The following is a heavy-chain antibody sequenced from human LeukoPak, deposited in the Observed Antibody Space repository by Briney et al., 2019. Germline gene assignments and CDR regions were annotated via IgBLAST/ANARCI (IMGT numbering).Heavy chain of an antibody. Sequence: PGGSLRLSCAVSGFTVISTHMSWVRQAPGKGLEWVSIIYRGGSTYYTDSVRGRFTIARDEFKNTVHLQMNSLRAEDTAVYYCARGGADPSSGYTNYFDYWGQGTLVTASS. J-gene: IGHJ4*02. V-gene: IGHV3-66*01. D-gene: IGHD3-22*01. CDR1: GFTVISTH. CDR3: ARGGADPSSGYTNYFDY. CDR2: IYRGGST.